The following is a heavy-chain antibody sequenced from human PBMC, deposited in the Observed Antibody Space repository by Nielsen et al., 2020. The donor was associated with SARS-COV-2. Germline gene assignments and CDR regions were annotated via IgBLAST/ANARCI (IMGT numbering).Heavy chain of an antibody. CDR2: INTNTGNP. Sequence: ASVKVSCKASGYAFTSYAMNWVRQAPGQGLEWMGWINTNTGNPTYAQGFTGRFVFSLDTSVSTAYLQISSLKAEDTAVYYCARAAPGSSWYYYGMDVWGQGTTVTVSS. CDR3: ARAAPGSSWYYYGMDV. V-gene: IGHV7-4-1*02. J-gene: IGHJ6*02. CDR1: GYAFTSYA. D-gene: IGHD6-13*01.